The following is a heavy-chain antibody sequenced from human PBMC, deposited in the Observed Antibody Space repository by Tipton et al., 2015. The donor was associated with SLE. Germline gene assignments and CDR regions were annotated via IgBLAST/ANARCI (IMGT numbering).Heavy chain of an antibody. D-gene: IGHD3-10*01. CDR1: GYSISSGYY. Sequence: TLSLTCAVSGYSISSGYYWGWIRQPPGKGLEWIGSIYYSGSTYYNPSLKSRVTISVDTSKNQFSLQLNSVTPEDTAVYYCAKNSGSYYFDDWGQGTLVTVSS. CDR3: AKNSGSYYFDD. J-gene: IGHJ4*02. CDR2: IYYSGST. V-gene: IGHV4-38-2*01.